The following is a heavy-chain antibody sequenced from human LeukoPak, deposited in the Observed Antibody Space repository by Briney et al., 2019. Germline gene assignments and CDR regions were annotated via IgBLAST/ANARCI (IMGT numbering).Heavy chain of an antibody. V-gene: IGHV1-8*01. Sequence: GASVKVSCKASGYTFTSYDINWVRQATGQGLEWMGWMNPNSGNTGYAQKFQGRVTMTRNTSISTAYMELSSLRSEDTAVYYCARVGQLLSEVVEQYDPWGQGTLVTVSS. J-gene: IGHJ5*02. CDR2: MNPNSGNT. CDR3: ARVGQLLSEVVEQYDP. CDR1: GYTFTSYD. D-gene: IGHD2-2*01.